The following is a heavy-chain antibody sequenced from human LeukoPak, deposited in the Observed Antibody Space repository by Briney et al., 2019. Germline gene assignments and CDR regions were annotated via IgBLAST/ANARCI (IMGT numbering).Heavy chain of an antibody. V-gene: IGHV3-53*01. D-gene: IGHD3-22*01. J-gene: IGHJ4*02. CDR1: GLTVSSSY. Sequence: QSGGSLRLSCAASGLTVSSSYMSWVRQAPGRGLEWVSIIYSGGNTYYADSAKGRFTVSRDSSKNTVFLQMNSLRADDTAVYYCARGLGSSGYQAFGYWGQGTLVTVSS. CDR2: IYSGGNT. CDR3: ARGLGSSGYQAFGY.